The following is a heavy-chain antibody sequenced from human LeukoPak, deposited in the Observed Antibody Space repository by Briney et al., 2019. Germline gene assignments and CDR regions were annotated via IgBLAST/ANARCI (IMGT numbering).Heavy chain of an antibody. CDR3: AKDDVPSNWGTLGLFDY. D-gene: IGHD7-27*01. CDR2: ISGSGGST. V-gene: IGHV3-23*01. CDR1: GFTFSTYD. J-gene: IGHJ4*02. Sequence: RVSLRLSCAASGFTFSTYDMNWVGQAPGEGLEWVSSISGSGGSTFYADCVKGRFTIYRDNSEKTLYVQMNSLRDEDTAVYYCAKDDVPSNWGTLGLFDYWGQGTLVTVSS.